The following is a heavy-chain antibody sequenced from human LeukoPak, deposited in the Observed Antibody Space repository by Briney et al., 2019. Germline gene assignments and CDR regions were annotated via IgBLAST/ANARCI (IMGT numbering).Heavy chain of an antibody. CDR3: ARGSSVNAFDI. V-gene: IGHV4-31*03. Sequence: SETLSLTCTVSGGSISSGGYYWSWVRQHPGKGLEWIGYIYYSGSTYYNPSLKSRVTISVDTSKNQFSLKLSSVTAADTAVYYCARGSSVNAFDIWGQGTMVTVSS. CDR1: GGSISSGGYY. D-gene: IGHD3-22*01. J-gene: IGHJ3*02. CDR2: IYYSGST.